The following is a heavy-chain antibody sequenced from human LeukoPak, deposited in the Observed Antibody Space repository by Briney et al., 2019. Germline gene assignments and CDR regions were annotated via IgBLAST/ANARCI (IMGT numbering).Heavy chain of an antibody. CDR3: ARGTTIFGVAYGPFDY. V-gene: IGHV1-46*01. Sequence: ASVKVSCKASGYTFTSYYMHWVRQAPGQGLEWMGIINPSVGSTSYAQKFQGRVTMTRDTSTSTVYMELSSLRSEDTAVYYCARGTTIFGVAYGPFDYWGQGTLVTISS. CDR1: GYTFTSYY. CDR2: INPSVGST. J-gene: IGHJ4*02. D-gene: IGHD3-3*01.